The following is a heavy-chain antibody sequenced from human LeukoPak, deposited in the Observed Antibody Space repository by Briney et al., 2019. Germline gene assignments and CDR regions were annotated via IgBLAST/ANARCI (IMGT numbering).Heavy chain of an antibody. CDR1: GYTFTSYG. V-gene: IGHV1-18*01. Sequence: ASVKVSCKASGYTFTSYGISWVRQAPGQGLEWMGWISAYNGDTNYAQKLQGRVTMTTDTSTSTAYMELRSLRSDDTAVYYCAREDIAARQYYFDYWGQGTLVTVSS. J-gene: IGHJ4*02. CDR3: AREDIAARQYYFDY. CDR2: ISAYNGDT. D-gene: IGHD6-6*01.